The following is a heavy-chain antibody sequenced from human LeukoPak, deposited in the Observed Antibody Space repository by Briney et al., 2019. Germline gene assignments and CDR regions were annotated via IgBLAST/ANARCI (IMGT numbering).Heavy chain of an antibody. D-gene: IGHD1-26*01. CDR1: GYTFTIYA. V-gene: IGHV1-3*01. Sequence: GASVSVSFKASGYTFTIYAMHWVRQAPGQRREGMGWINAGNGNTKYSQKFQGRVTITRDTSASTAYMELSSLRSEDTAVYYCARDTGGNSGSYYGYWGQGTLVTVSS. J-gene: IGHJ4*02. CDR3: ARDTGGNSGSYYGY. CDR2: INAGNGNT.